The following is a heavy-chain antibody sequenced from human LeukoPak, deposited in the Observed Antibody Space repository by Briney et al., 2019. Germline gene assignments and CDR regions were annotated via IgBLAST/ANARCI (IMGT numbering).Heavy chain of an antibody. CDR2: VYYTGST. J-gene: IGHJ4*02. CDR1: GGSISTYY. CDR3: ARLHSAAMVFDY. D-gene: IGHD2-2*01. Sequence: SETLSLTCTVSGGSISTYYWSWIRQPPGKGPEWIGYVYYTGSTNYNPSLKSRVTISVDTSKNQFSLNLSSVTAADTAVFYCARLHSAAMVFDYWGQGTLVTVSS. V-gene: IGHV4-59*08.